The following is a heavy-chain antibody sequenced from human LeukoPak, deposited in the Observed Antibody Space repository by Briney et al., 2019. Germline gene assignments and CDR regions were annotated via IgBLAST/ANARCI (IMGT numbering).Heavy chain of an antibody. V-gene: IGHV3-66*01. Sequence: GGSLRLSCAASGFTVSSNYMSWVRQAPGKGLEWVSVIYSGGSTYYADSVKGRFTISRDNSKNTLYLQMNSLRAEDTAVYYCARDSQIAARGVFDYWGQGTLVTVSS. D-gene: IGHD6-6*01. CDR1: GFTVSSNY. J-gene: IGHJ4*02. CDR2: IYSGGST. CDR3: ARDSQIAARGVFDY.